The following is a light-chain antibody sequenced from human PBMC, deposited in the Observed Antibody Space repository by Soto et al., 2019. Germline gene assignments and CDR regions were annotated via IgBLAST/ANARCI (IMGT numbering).Light chain of an antibody. CDR2: GAS. CDR1: QSVSSSY. CDR3: QQYGTSPPT. J-gene: IGKJ1*01. Sequence: EIVLTQSPGTLSLSPGERATLSCRASQSVSSSYLAWYQQKPGQAPRLLIYGASSRGTGIPDRFSGSGSGTDFTLTISRLEPEDFAVYNCQQYGTSPPTFGQGTKVEIK. V-gene: IGKV3-20*01.